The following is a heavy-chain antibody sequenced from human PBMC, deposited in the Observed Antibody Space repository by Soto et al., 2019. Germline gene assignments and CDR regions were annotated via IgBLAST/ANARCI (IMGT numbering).Heavy chain of an antibody. CDR1: GYTFTSYG. V-gene: IGHV1-46*01. D-gene: IGHD3-3*01. Sequence: GASVKVSCKASGYTFTSYGISWVRQAPGQGLEWMGIINPSGGSTSYAQKFQGRVTMTRDTSTSTVYMELSSLRSEDTAVYYCARALVEGQPYWGQGTLVTVSS. J-gene: IGHJ4*02. CDR2: INPSGGST. CDR3: ARALVEGQPY.